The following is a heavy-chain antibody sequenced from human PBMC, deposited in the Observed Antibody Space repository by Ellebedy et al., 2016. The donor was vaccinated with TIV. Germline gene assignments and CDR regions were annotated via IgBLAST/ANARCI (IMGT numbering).Heavy chain of an antibody. Sequence: GGSLRLSXAASGFSFNTFWMTWVRQAPGKGLEWVANIKEDGSDKLYVDSVKGRFTVSRDNAKNSLFLQMNSLRPEDTALYYCARYAVRPSRVDYWGQGNLVTVSS. D-gene: IGHD2-8*01. CDR1: GFSFNTFW. CDR3: ARYAVRPSRVDY. V-gene: IGHV3-7*01. CDR2: IKEDGSDK. J-gene: IGHJ4*02.